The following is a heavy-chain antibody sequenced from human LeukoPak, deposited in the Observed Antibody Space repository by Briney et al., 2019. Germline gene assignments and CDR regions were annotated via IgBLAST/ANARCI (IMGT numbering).Heavy chain of an antibody. V-gene: IGHV4-59*12. CDR2: IYYSGST. D-gene: IGHD2-2*01. CDR1: GGSISSYY. J-gene: IGHJ6*03. Sequence: SETLSLTCTVSGGSISSYYWSWIRQPPGKGLEWIGYIYYSGSTNYNPSLKSRVTISVDTSKNQFSLKLSSVTAADTAVYYCARVVVPAANYYYYYYMDVWGKGNTVTVSS. CDR3: ARVVVPAANYYYYYYMDV.